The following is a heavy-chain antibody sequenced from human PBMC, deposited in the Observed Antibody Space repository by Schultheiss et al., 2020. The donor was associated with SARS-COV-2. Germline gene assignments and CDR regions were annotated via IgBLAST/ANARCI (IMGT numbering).Heavy chain of an antibody. CDR3: ARDQGAYYYYMDV. CDR2: IYYSGST. J-gene: IGHJ6*03. V-gene: IGHV4-31*01. D-gene: IGHD3-16*01. Sequence: SQTLSLTCTVSGGSISSGGYYWSWIRQHPGKGLEWIGYIYYSGSTYYNPSLKSLVTISVDTSKNQFSLKLTSVTAADTAVYYCARDQGAYYYYMDVWGKGTTVTVSS. CDR1: GGSISSGGYY.